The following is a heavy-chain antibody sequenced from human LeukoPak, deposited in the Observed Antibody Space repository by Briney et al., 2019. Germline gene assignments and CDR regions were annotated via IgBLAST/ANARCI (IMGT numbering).Heavy chain of an antibody. J-gene: IGHJ4*02. CDR3: ARGVESDILTGYDPYFDY. CDR2: IYYSGST. CDR1: GGSISSGDYY. Sequence: SQTLSLTCTVSGGSISSGDYYWSWIRQPPRKGLEWIGYIYYSGSTYYNPSLKSRVTISVDTSKNQFSLKLSSVTAADTAVYYCARGVESDILTGYDPYFDYWGQGTLVTVSS. V-gene: IGHV4-30-4*01. D-gene: IGHD3-9*01.